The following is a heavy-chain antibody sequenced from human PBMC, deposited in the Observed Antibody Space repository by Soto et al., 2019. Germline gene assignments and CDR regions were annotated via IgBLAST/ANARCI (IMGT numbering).Heavy chain of an antibody. J-gene: IGHJ6*02. V-gene: IGHV5-10-1*01. D-gene: IGHD2-2*01. CDR3: ARLEIVVVPAAQRYYYYYGMDV. CDR1: GYNFTSYW. Sequence: GESLKIACNGSGYNFTSYWISWVRQMPGKGLEWMGRIDPSDSYTNYSPSFQGHVTISADKSISTAYLQWSSLKASDTAMYYCARLEIVVVPAAQRYYYYYGMDVWGQGTAVTVSS. CDR2: IDPSDSYT.